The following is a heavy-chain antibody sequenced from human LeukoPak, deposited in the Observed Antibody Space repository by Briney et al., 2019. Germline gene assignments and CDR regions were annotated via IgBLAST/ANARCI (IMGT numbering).Heavy chain of an antibody. CDR3: AHYGDYRFLYYFDY. D-gene: IGHD4-17*01. Sequence: SGPTLVKPTLTLTLTCTFSGFSLSTSGVGVGWIRQPPGKALEWLALTYWNDNKLYSPSLKSRLTITKDTSNNQVVLTMTNMDPVDTATYYCAHYGDYRFLYYFDYWGQGTLVTVSP. J-gene: IGHJ4*02. CDR1: GFSLSTSGVG. V-gene: IGHV2-5*01. CDR2: TYWNDNK.